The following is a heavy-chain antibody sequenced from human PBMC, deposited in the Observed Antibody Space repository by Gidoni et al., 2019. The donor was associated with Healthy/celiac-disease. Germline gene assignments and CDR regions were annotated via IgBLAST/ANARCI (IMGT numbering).Heavy chain of an antibody. V-gene: IGHV3-33*01. Sequence: QVQLVESGGGVVQPGRSLRLSCAASGFTFSSYGMHWVRQAPGKGLEWVAVIWYDGSNKYYADSVKGRFTISRDNSKNTLYLQMNSLRAEDTAVYYCARDRGGPKSPFDYWGQGTLVTVSS. J-gene: IGHJ4*02. CDR1: GFTFSSYG. CDR2: IWYDGSNK. CDR3: ARDRGGPKSPFDY. D-gene: IGHD6-25*01.